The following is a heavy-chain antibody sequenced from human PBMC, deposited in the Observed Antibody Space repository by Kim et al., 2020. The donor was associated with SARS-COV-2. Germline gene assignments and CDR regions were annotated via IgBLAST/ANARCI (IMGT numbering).Heavy chain of an antibody. J-gene: IGHJ6*02. CDR2: IYYSRST. Sequence: SETLSLTCTVSGGSISSSSYYWGWIRQRPGKGLEWIGSIYYSRSTYYNPSLKSRVTISVDTSKNQFSLKLSSVTAADTAVYYCARGGFYGMDVWGQGTTVTVSS. V-gene: IGHV4-39*07. CDR1: GGSISSSSYY. CDR3: ARGGFYGMDV.